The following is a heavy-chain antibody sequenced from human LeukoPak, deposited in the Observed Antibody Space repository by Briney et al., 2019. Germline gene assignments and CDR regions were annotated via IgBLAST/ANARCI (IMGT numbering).Heavy chain of an antibody. D-gene: IGHD1-1*01. CDR1: GFTFSSYG. V-gene: IGHV3-30*18. CDR3: AKDLSLERLYDYYGMDV. CDR2: ISYDGSNK. Sequence: GGSLRLSCAVSGFTFSSYGMYWVRQAPGKGLEWVAVISYDGSNKYYTDSVKGRFTISRDNSKNTLYLQMNSLGAEDTAVYYCAKDLSLERLYDYYGMDVWGQGTTVTVSS. J-gene: IGHJ6*02.